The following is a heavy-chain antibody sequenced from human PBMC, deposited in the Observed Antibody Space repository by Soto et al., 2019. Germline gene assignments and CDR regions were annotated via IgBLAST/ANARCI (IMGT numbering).Heavy chain of an antibody. D-gene: IGHD3-10*01. CDR3: ARDSLRMQNYGVVYYYYGMDV. CDR2: ISGSGGST. Sequence: GGGPGISCCGPWVPIWRKCIRLGRPGPGEGAEGGSGISGSGGSTYYADSVKGRFTISRDNSKNTLYLQMNSLRAEDTAVYYCARDSLRMQNYGVVYYYYGMDVWGQGTTVTVSS. CDR1: VPIWRKC. J-gene: IGHJ6*02. V-gene: IGHV3-23*01.